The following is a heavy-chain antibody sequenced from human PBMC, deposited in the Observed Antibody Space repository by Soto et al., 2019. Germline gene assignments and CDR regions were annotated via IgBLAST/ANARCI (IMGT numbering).Heavy chain of an antibody. D-gene: IGHD2-21*01. J-gene: IGHJ6*02. CDR2: IIPIFGTA. CDR3: AIASGANSYLYAMDV. Sequence: QVQLVQSGAEVTKPGSSVKVSCKASGGTLSSFAISWVRQAPGRGLEWMGGIIPIFGTANYAQKFQGRVTITADEATSAAYMELSSLRSEDTALYYCAIASGANSYLYAMDVWGQGTTVAVCS. V-gene: IGHV1-69*01. CDR1: GGTLSSFA.